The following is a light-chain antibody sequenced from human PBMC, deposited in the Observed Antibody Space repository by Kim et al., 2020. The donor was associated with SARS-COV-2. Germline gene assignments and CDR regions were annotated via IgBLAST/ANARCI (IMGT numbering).Light chain of an antibody. CDR3: QQRSNWPRFT. CDR2: DAA. V-gene: IGKV3-11*01. CDR1: QSGISY. J-gene: IGKJ3*01. Sequence: SPAERTTLSCRAGQSGISYLSWYHQKPGQAPRLLLYDAANRATGIPARFSGSGAGIDFTLTTSSLEPEDFAVYYCQQRSNWPRFTFGPGTKVDIK.